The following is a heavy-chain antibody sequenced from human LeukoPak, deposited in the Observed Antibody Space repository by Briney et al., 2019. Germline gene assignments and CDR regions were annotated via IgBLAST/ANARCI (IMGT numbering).Heavy chain of an antibody. V-gene: IGHV3-23*01. CDR1: GFTFSGYA. CDR3: AKCPKPAMVDY. D-gene: IGHD5-18*01. Sequence: GASLRLSSAASGFTFSGYAMSWVRQAPGKGLEWVSAISGSGGSTYYADSVKGRFTISRDNSKNTLYLQMNSLRAEDTAVYYCAKCPKPAMVDYWGQGTLVTVSS. J-gene: IGHJ4*02. CDR2: ISGSGGST.